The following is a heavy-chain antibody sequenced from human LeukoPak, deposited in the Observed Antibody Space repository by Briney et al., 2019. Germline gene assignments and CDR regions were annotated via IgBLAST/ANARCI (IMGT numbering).Heavy chain of an antibody. CDR1: GFTVSSNY. V-gene: IGHV3-53*05. CDR3: ARDRSSGSRVEFFFDY. CDR2: IYSGGST. J-gene: IGHJ4*02. D-gene: IGHD6-19*01. Sequence: PGGSLRLSCAASGFTVSSNYMSWVRQAPGKALEWVSVIYSGGSTYYADSVKGRFTISRDNSKNTLYLQMNSLRAEDTAVYYCARDRSSGSRVEFFFDYWGQGTLVTVSS.